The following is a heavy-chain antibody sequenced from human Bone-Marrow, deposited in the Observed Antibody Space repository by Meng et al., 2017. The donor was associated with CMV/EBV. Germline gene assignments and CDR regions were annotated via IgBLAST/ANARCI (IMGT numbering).Heavy chain of an antibody. Sequence: AASGFTFSSYFMHWVRQTPGKGLVWVSRLSGDGSRAAYADSVKGRFTISRDNSKNTVYLQMNSLRVEDTAIYYCARYLSAPTRWFDPWGQGIMVTVSS. V-gene: IGHV3-74*01. CDR1: GFTFSSYF. D-gene: IGHD3-9*01. CDR3: ARYLSAPTRWFDP. J-gene: IGHJ5*02. CDR2: LSGDGSRA.